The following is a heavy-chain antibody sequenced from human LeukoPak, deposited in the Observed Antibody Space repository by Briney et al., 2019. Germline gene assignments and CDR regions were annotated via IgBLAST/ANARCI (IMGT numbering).Heavy chain of an antibody. CDR2: IYHSGST. V-gene: IGHV4-30-2*01. CDR1: GGSINSGDYY. D-gene: IGHD4-17*01. CDR3: ARAGHPYGDYDDVFYYYGMDV. J-gene: IGHJ6*02. Sequence: SETLSLTCTVSGGSINSGDYYWRWIRQPPGKGLECIGYIYHSGSTYYNPSLRSRVTISVDTSKNQFSLKLSSVTAADTAVYYCARAGHPYGDYDDVFYYYGMDVWGQGTTVTVSS.